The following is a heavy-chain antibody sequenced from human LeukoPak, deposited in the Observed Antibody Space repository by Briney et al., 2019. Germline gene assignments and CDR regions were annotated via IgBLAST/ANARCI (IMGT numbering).Heavy chain of an antibody. V-gene: IGHV4-59*08. CDR1: GGSISSYY. CDR3: ARRPPLLGFVGFDY. Sequence: KTSETLSLTCTVSGGSISSYYWSWIRQPPGKGLEWVGYIYYTGSTNYNPSLKSRVTISVDTSKNQFSLHLSSVTAADTAVYYCARRPPLLGFVGFDYWGQGILVTVSS. CDR2: IYYTGST. D-gene: IGHD3-10*01. J-gene: IGHJ4*02.